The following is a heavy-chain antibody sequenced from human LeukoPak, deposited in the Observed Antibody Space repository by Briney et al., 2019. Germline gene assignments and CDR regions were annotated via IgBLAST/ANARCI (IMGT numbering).Heavy chain of an antibody. CDR2: ITSNIYT. Sequence: PGGSLRLSCAVSGFTFSSYSLNWVRQAPGKGLEWVSCITSNIYTYYADSVRGRFTISRDNSQNSVYLVMNSLRAEDTAVYYCARERDTSMVALDSWGQGTLVTVSS. D-gene: IGHD3-10*01. J-gene: IGHJ4*02. CDR3: ARERDTSMVALDS. CDR1: GFTFSSYS. V-gene: IGHV3-21*06.